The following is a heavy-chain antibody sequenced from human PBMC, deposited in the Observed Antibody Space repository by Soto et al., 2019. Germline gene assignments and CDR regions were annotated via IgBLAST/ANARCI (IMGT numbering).Heavy chain of an antibody. V-gene: IGHV3-21*01. CDR3: AREIRVSSWPFDY. Sequence: EVQLVESGGGLVKPGGSLRLSCAASGFTCSSYSMNWVRQAPGKGLEWVSSISSSSSYIYYADSVKGRFTISRDNAKNSLYLQMNSLRAEDTAVYYCAREIRVSSWPFDYWGQGTLVTVSS. CDR1: GFTCSSYS. CDR2: ISSSSSYI. D-gene: IGHD6-13*01. J-gene: IGHJ4*02.